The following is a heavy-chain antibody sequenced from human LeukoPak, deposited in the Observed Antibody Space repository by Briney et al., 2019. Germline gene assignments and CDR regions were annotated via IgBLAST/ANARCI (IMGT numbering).Heavy chain of an antibody. Sequence: PGGSLRLSCAASGFTFSYYTMHWVRQAPGKGLEWVAVIWYDGSNKYYADSVKGRFTISRDNSKNTLYLQMNSLRAEDTAVYYCARDANGYSYGYGLGYWGQGTLVTVSS. CDR1: GFTFSYYT. V-gene: IGHV3-33*08. J-gene: IGHJ4*02. D-gene: IGHD5-18*01. CDR2: IWYDGSNK. CDR3: ARDANGYSYGYGLGY.